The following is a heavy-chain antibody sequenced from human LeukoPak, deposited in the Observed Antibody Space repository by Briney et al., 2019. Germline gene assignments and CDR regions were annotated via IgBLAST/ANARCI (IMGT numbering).Heavy chain of an antibody. CDR3: ARAGFPPTYYYYYGMDV. J-gene: IGHJ6*02. CDR1: GFTFSIHD. Sequence: PGGSLRLSCAASGFTFSIHDMHWIRQSPGKGLECVSVISRGGISYYADSVKGRFTISRDNSKNTLYLQMNSLRAEDTAVYYCARAGFPPTYYYYYGMDVWGQGTTVTVSS. V-gene: IGHV3-23*01. CDR2: ISRGGIS. D-gene: IGHD2/OR15-2a*01.